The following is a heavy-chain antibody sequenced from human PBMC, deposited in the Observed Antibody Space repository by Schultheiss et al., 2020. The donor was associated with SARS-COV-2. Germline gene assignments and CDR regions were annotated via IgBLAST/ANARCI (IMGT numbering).Heavy chain of an antibody. Sequence: GGSLRLSCEASGFFLNSYEMNWVRQAPGKGLEWVSSISSSSSYIYYADSVKGRFTISRDNAKNSLYLQMNSLRAEDTAVYYCAKVNWNDVSYWGQGTLVTVSS. D-gene: IGHD1-1*01. CDR1: GFFLNSYE. CDR2: ISSSSSYI. V-gene: IGHV3-21*01. CDR3: AKVNWNDVSY. J-gene: IGHJ4*02.